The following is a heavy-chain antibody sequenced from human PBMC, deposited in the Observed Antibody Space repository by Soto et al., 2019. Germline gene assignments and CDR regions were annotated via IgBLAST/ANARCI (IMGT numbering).Heavy chain of an antibody. Sequence: QVQLVQSGAEVKKPGSSVKVSCKASGGTFNIYNINWVRQAPGQGLEWMGGILPIFGTTNYAQRFQGSLTIIADDSTSTAYMELSSLRSEDTAVYYCARDETGDSYYYYYGMDVWGQGTTVTVTS. CDR3: ARDETGDSYYYYYGMDV. CDR2: ILPIFGTT. J-gene: IGHJ6*02. D-gene: IGHD7-27*01. V-gene: IGHV1-69*01. CDR1: GGTFNIYN.